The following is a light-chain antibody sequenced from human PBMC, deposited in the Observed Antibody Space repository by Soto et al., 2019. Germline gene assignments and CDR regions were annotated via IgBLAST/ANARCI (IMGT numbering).Light chain of an antibody. CDR3: QLWDSSTVV. CDR1: NIGSKN. Sequence: SYELTQPLSVSVALGQTARITCGGNNIGSKNLYWYQQKPGQAPVLVIYRDNNRPSGIPERFSGSNSGNTATLTISRAQAGDEADYYCQLWDSSTVVFGGGTKVTVL. J-gene: IGLJ2*01. CDR2: RDN. V-gene: IGLV3-9*01.